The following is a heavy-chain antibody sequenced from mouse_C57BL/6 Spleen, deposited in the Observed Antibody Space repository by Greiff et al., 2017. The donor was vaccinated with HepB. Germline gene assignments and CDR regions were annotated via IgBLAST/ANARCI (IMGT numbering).Heavy chain of an antibody. V-gene: IGHV5-17*01. J-gene: IGHJ2*01. CDR1: GFTFSDYG. CDR2: ISSGSSTI. CDR3: ARDNDDGYYNFDY. D-gene: IGHD2-3*01. Sequence: EVQLVESGGGLVKPGGSLKLSCAASGFTFSDYGMHWVRQAPEKGLEWVAYISSGSSTIYYADTVKGRFTISRDNAKNTLFLQMTSLRSEDTAMYYCARDNDDGYYNFDYWGQGTTLTVSS.